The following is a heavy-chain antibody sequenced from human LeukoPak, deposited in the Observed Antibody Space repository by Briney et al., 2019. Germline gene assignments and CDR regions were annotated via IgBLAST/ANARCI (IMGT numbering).Heavy chain of an antibody. CDR2: ISSSSYI. J-gene: IGHJ4*02. Sequence: VKPGGSLRLSCAASGFTFSSYNLNWVRPAPGKGLEWVSSISSSSYIYYADSVKGRFTISRDNAKNSLYLQMNSLRDEDTAVYYCGRSDSHGYLLDSWGQGTLVTVSS. D-gene: IGHD3-22*01. CDR3: GRSDSHGYLLDS. V-gene: IGHV3-21*01. CDR1: GFTFSSYN.